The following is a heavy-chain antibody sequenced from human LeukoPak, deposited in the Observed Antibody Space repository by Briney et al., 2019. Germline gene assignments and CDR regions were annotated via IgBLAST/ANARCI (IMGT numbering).Heavy chain of an antibody. CDR2: VSSNGGST. CDR1: GFTFSSYA. V-gene: IGHV3-64*01. J-gene: IGHJ4*02. CDR3: ARAGSSSWSGFDY. D-gene: IGHD6-13*01. Sequence: GGSLRLSCAASGFTFSSYAMHWVRQAPGNGLEYVSAVSSNGGSTHYANSVKGRFTISRDNSKNTLYLQMGSLRAADMAVYYCARAGSSSWSGFDYWGQGTLVTVSS.